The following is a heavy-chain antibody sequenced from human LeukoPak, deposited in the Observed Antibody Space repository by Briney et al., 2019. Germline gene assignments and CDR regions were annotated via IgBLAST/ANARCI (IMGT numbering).Heavy chain of an antibody. CDR2: ISGSGSNI. D-gene: IGHD2-15*01. J-gene: IGHJ4*02. CDR3: ARASGGLRLDY. CDR1: GFTFSTFE. V-gene: IGHV3-48*03. Sequence: GGSLRLSCAASGFTFSTFEVKWVRQAPGKGLEWVSYISGSGSNIYYADSVKGRFTISRDNAKNSLYLEMNRLRADDTAVYYCARASGGLRLDYWGQGTLVTVSS.